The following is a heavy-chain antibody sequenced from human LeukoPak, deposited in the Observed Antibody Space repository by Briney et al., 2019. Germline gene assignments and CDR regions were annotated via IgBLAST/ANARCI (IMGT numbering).Heavy chain of an antibody. J-gene: IGHJ6*02. CDR1: GGAFSSYA. D-gene: IGHD3-10*01. Sequence: ASVKVSCKASGGAFSSYAISWVRQAPGQGLEWMGGIIPIFGTANYAQKFQGRVTITADESTSTAYMELSSLRSEDTAVYYCARDRHYYGSGNPYGMDVWGQGTTVTASS. CDR3: ARDRHYYGSGNPYGMDV. V-gene: IGHV1-69*01. CDR2: IIPIFGTA.